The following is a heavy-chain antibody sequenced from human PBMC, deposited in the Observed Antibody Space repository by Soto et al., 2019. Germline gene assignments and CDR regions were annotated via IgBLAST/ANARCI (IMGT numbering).Heavy chain of an antibody. J-gene: IGHJ4*02. D-gene: IGHD1-26*01. CDR2: ISGGGDST. V-gene: IGHV3-23*01. Sequence: PGGSLRLSCAASGFTVSRSYMTWVRQAPGKGLEWVSAISGGGDSTDYADSVKGRFTISRDSSKNTLYLQMISLRAEDTAVYFYAKVWSYGLNYFDYWGQGTLVTVSS. CDR1: GFTVSRSY. CDR3: AKVWSYGLNYFDY.